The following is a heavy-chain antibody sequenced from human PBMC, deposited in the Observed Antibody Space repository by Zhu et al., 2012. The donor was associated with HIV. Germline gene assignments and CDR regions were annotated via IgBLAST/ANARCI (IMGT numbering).Heavy chain of an antibody. CDR2: ISGSGGST. J-gene: IGHJ4*02. CDR1: GFTFSSYA. V-gene: IGHV3-23*01. Sequence: VQLLESGGGLVQPGGSLRLSCAASGFTFSSYAMSWVRQAPGKGLEWVSAISGSGGSTYYADSVKGRFTISRDNSKNTLYLQMNSLRAEDTAVYYCAKVSWFGDLFSFDYVGPGNPGSPSPQ. CDR3: AKVSWFGDLFSFDY. D-gene: IGHD3-10*01.